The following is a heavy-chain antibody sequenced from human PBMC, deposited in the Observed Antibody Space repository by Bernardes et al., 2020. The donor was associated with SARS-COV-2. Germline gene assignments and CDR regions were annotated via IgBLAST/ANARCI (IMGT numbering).Heavy chain of an antibody. Sequence: SGPTLVKPTQTLTLTCTFSGFSLSTSGVGVGWIRQPPGKALEWLALIYWDDDKRYSPSLKSRLTITKDTSKNQVVLTMTNMDPVDTATYYCAHRPIAAAGKYWFDPWGQGTLVTVSS. J-gene: IGHJ5*02. D-gene: IGHD6-13*01. CDR1: GFSLSTSGVG. CDR3: AHRPIAAAGKYWFDP. CDR2: IYWDDDK. V-gene: IGHV2-5*02.